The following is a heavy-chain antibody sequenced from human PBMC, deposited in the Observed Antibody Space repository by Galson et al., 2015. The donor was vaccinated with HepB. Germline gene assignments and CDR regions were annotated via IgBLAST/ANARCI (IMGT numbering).Heavy chain of an antibody. CDR2: FDPEDGET. CDR1: GYTLTELS. V-gene: IGHV1-24*01. Sequence: SVKVSCKVSGYTLTELSMHWVRQAPGKGLEWMGGFDPEDGETIYAQKFQGRVTMTEDTSTDTAYMELSSLRSEDTAVYYCATWFSAGDAFDIWGQGTMVTVTS. CDR3: ATWFSAGDAFDI. J-gene: IGHJ3*02. D-gene: IGHD3-10*01.